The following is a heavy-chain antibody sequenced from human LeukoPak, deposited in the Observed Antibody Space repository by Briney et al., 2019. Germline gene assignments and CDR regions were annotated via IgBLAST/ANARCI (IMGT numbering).Heavy chain of an antibody. D-gene: IGHD6-13*01. CDR1: GFTFSSYA. J-gene: IGHJ4*02. CDR2: ISGSGDST. V-gene: IGHV3-23*01. CDR3: AKEGDSSSWYDLYDY. Sequence: GGSLRLSCAASGFTFSSYAMSWVRQAPGKGLEWVSAISGSGDSTYYADSVKGRFTISRDNSKNTLYLQMNSLRAEDTAVYYCAKEGDSSSWYDLYDYWGQGTLVTVSS.